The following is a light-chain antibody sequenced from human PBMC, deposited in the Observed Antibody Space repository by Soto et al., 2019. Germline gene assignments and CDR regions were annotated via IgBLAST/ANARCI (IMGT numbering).Light chain of an antibody. Sequence: IQMTQSPSSLSASVGDRVNITCRASQTVSSYLNWYQQKPGTVPKLLIYATSNLQSGVPSRFSGRGFGTDFTLTISSLQPEDFATYSCQQSYATPYTFGQGTKVDIK. CDR3: QQSYATPYT. V-gene: IGKV1-39*01. CDR2: ATS. CDR1: QTVSSY. J-gene: IGKJ2*01.